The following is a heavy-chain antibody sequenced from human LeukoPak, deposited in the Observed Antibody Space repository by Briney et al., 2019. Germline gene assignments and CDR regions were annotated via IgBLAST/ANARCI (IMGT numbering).Heavy chain of an antibody. J-gene: IGHJ4*02. D-gene: IGHD3-10*01. CDR1: GYTFTSYD. CDR3: ARRSAYGSGSYYVDY. V-gene: IGHV1-8*03. CDR2: MNPDSGNT. Sequence: ASEKVPCKASGYTFTSYDINWVRQATGQGLEWMGWMNPDSGNTGYAQKFQGRVTITRNTSITTTYMELSSLRSEDTAVYYCARRSAYGSGSYYVDYWGQGTLVTVSS.